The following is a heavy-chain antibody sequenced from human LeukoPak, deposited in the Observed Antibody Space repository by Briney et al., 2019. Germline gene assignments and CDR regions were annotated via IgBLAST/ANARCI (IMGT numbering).Heavy chain of an antibody. Sequence: SETLSLTCTVSGGSISHYFWSWIRQPPGKALEWIGYIYYSGSTNYNPSLKSRVTISVDPSKNQFSLKLNSVTAADTAVYYCAKTVAGYWYFDLWGRGTQVTVSS. CDR2: IYYSGST. V-gene: IGHV4-59*08. J-gene: IGHJ2*01. CDR1: GGSISHYF. D-gene: IGHD6-19*01. CDR3: AKTVAGYWYFDL.